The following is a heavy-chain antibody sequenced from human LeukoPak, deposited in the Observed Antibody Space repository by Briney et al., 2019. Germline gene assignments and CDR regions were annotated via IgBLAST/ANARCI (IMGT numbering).Heavy chain of an antibody. V-gene: IGHV3-23*01. D-gene: IGHD4-17*01. CDR1: GFTFVSYV. CDR2: ISLSGGST. J-gene: IGHJ4*02. Sequence: GSLRLSCAASGFTFVSYVMSWVRRAPGKGLEWVSDISLSGGSTYYADSVKGRFTISRDNSKNTRYLQLVNLRAEDTAVYYCARRNYDDHGDPFDYWGQGTLVTVSS. CDR3: ARRNYDDHGDPFDY.